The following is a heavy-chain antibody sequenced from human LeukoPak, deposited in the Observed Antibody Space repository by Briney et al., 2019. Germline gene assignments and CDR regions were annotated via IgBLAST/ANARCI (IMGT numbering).Heavy chain of an antibody. CDR1: GFTFSTYA. CDR2: IGGNDAST. CDR3: AKANSHWGLNWFDP. V-gene: IGHV3-23*01. D-gene: IGHD7-27*01. Sequence: GGSLRLSCAASGFTFSTYAMGWVRQAPGKGLEWVSSIGGNDASTYYADSVKGRFTISRDNSKDTVYLQMNSLRAEDTAIYYCAKANSHWGLNWFDPWGQGTLVTVSS. J-gene: IGHJ5*02.